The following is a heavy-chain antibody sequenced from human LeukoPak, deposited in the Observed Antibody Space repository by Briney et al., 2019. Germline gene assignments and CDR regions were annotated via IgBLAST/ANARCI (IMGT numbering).Heavy chain of an antibody. Sequence: SETLSLTCAVYGGSFSGYYWSWIRQPPGKGLEWIGEINHSGSTNYNPSLKSRVTISVDTSKNQFSLKLSSVTAADTAVYYCARGPKEQWLVPWFDPWGQGTLVTVSS. V-gene: IGHV4-34*01. D-gene: IGHD6-19*01. CDR2: INHSGST. CDR3: ARGPKEQWLVPWFDP. J-gene: IGHJ5*02. CDR1: GGSFSGYY.